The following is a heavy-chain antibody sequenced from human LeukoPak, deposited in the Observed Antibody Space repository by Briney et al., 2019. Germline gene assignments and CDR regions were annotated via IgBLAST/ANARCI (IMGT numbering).Heavy chain of an antibody. J-gene: IGHJ4*02. Sequence: GGSLRLSCAASGFTFSGYAMHWVRQAPGKGLEWVAVISYDGSNKYYADSVKGRFTISRDNSKNTLYLQMNSLRAEDTAVYYCASWYPSFDYWGQGTLVTVSS. CDR3: ASWYPSFDY. CDR1: GFTFSGYA. V-gene: IGHV3-30*01. CDR2: ISYDGSNK. D-gene: IGHD6-13*01.